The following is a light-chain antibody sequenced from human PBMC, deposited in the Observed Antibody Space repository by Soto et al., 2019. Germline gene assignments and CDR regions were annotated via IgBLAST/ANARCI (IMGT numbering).Light chain of an antibody. CDR1: QSISSC. CDR3: LQTYTAPAT. V-gene: IGKV1-39*01. J-gene: IGKJ1*01. Sequence: DIQMTQSPSSLSASVGDRVTITCRASQSISSCLSWYQQKPGKAPKLLIYAASSLQSGVPSRFSGRGSGTDFTLTISSLQREDLATYCCLQTYTAPATFGQGTRVEIK. CDR2: AAS.